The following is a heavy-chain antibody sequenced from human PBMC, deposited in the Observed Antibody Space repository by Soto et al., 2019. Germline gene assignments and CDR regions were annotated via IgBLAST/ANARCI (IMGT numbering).Heavy chain of an antibody. V-gene: IGHV4-30-4*01. J-gene: IGHJ3*02. CDR2: IYYSGST. CDR3: ARDLITGTAEGDAFDI. CDR1: GGSISSGDYY. D-gene: IGHD1-20*01. Sequence: PSETLSLTCTVSGGSISSGDYYWGWIRQPPGKGLEWIGYIYYSGSTYYNPSLKSRVTISVDTSKNQFSLKLSSVTAADTAVYYCARDLITGTAEGDAFDIWGQGTMVTVSS.